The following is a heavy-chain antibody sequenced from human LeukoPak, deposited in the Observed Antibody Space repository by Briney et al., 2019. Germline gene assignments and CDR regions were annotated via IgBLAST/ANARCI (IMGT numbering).Heavy chain of an antibody. Sequence: ASVKVSCKASGYTFTGYYMRWVRQAPGQGLEWMGWINPNSGGTNYAQKFQGWVTMTRDTSISTAYMELSRLRSDDTAVYYCARVESTYYYDSSGYYDPGYWGQGTLVTVSS. CDR2: INPNSGGT. J-gene: IGHJ4*02. V-gene: IGHV1-2*04. D-gene: IGHD3-22*01. CDR3: ARVESTYYYDSSGYYDPGY. CDR1: GYTFTGYY.